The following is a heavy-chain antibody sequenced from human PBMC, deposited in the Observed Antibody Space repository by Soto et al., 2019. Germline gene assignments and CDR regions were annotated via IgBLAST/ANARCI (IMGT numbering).Heavy chain of an antibody. CDR1: GFTFSSYA. J-gene: IGHJ4*02. CDR3: ASPVLGYCSGGSCYRFDY. D-gene: IGHD2-15*01. V-gene: IGHV3-30-3*01. Sequence: ESGGGVVQPGRSLRLSCAASGFTFSSYAMHWVRQAPGKGLEWVAVISYDGSNKYYADSVKGRFTISRDNSKNTLYLQMNSLRAEDTAVYYCASPVLGYCSGGSCYRFDYWGQGTLVTVSS. CDR2: ISYDGSNK.